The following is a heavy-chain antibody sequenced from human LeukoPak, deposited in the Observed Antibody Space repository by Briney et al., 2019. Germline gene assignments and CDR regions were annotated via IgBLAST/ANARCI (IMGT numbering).Heavy chain of an antibody. D-gene: IGHD3-10*01. CDR1: GFTFSSYE. V-gene: IGHV3-48*03. CDR2: ISSSGSTI. J-gene: IGHJ4*02. CDR3: ARDSAGSGSYVGYFEY. Sequence: GGSLRLSCAASGFTFSSYEMNWVRQAPGKGLEWVSYISSSGSTIYYADSVKGRFTISRDNAKNSLYLQINSLRAEVTAVYYCARDSAGSGSYVGYFEYWGQGTLVTVSS.